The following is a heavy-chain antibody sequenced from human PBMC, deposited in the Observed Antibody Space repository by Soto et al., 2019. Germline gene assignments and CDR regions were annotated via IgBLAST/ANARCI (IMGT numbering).Heavy chain of an antibody. D-gene: IGHD6-19*01. V-gene: IGHV4-59*01. Sequence: SETLSLTCTVSGGSISSYYWSWIRQPPGKGLEWVGYIYYSGSTNYNPSLKSRVTISVDTSKNQFSLKLSSVTAADTAVYYCARFSGWAPFDYWGQGTLVTVSS. CDR2: IYYSGST. CDR3: ARFSGWAPFDY. J-gene: IGHJ4*02. CDR1: GGSISSYY.